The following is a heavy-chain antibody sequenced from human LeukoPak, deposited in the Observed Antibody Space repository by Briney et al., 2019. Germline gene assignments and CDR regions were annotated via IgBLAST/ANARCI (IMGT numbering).Heavy chain of an antibody. CDR2: ISTYNGNT. CDR3: ARGIAVAGTGDY. CDR1: GYXFTDSG. D-gene: IGHD6-19*01. Sequence: ASVKVSCMPSGYXFTDSGISWVRQAPGLGLEWMGRISTYNGNTHYAQKLQGRVTMTTDTSTRTAYMELRSLRSDDTAMYYCARGIAVAGTGDYWGQGTLVTVSS. J-gene: IGHJ4*02. V-gene: IGHV1-18*01.